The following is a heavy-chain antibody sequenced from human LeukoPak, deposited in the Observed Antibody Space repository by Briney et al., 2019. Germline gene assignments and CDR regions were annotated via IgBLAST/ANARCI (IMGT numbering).Heavy chain of an antibody. CDR3: AKDKNLIAALYFDY. D-gene: IGHD6-6*01. J-gene: IGHJ4*02. V-gene: IGHV3-23*01. CDR1: GFTFSSYA. CDR2: ISGSGGST. Sequence: GGSLRLSCAASGFTFSSYAMSWARRAPGKGLEWVSAISGSGGSTYYADSVKGRFTISRDNSKSTLYLQMNSLRAEDTAVYYCAKDKNLIAALYFDYWGQGTLVTVSS.